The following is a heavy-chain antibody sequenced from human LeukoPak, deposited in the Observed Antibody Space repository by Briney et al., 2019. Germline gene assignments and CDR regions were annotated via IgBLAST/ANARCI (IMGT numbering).Heavy chain of an antibody. CDR1: GFTVSSNY. CDR2: IYSGGST. J-gene: IGHJ6*03. V-gene: IGHV3-53*01. Sequence: GGSLRLSCAASGFTVSSNYMSWVPQAPGKGLECVSVIYSGGSTYSADSVKGRFTISRDNSKSTLYLQMNSLRAEDTAVYYCARDSWASDYYYYYMDVWGKGTTVTVSS. D-gene: IGHD1-26*01. CDR3: ARDSWASDYYYYYMDV.